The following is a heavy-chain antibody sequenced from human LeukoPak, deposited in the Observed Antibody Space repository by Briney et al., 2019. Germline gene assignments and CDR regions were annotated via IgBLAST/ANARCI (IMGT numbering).Heavy chain of an antibody. D-gene: IGHD1-1*01. Sequence: SVKVSCKASGGTFSSYAISWVRQAPGQGLEWMGRIIPILGIANYAQKFQGRVTMTRDTSTSTVYMELSSLRSEDTAVYYCARGRRYLDAFDIWGQGTMVTVSS. CDR3: ARGRRYLDAFDI. V-gene: IGHV1-69*04. J-gene: IGHJ3*02. CDR1: GGTFSSYA. CDR2: IIPILGIA.